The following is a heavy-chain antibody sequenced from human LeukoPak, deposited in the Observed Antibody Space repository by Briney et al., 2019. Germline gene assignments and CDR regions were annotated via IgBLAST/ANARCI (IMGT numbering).Heavy chain of an antibody. J-gene: IGHJ4*02. V-gene: IGHV3-23*01. CDR2: ISGSGGST. D-gene: IGHD3-22*01. Sequence: PGGSLRLSWAASGFTFSNYAMSWVRQAPGKGLEWVSTISGSGGSTYYPDSVKGRFTISRDNSKNTLYLQMNSLRAEDTAVYYCAKETYYDSSGAPLFDYWGQGTLVTVSS. CDR3: AKETYYDSSGAPLFDY. CDR1: GFTFSNYA.